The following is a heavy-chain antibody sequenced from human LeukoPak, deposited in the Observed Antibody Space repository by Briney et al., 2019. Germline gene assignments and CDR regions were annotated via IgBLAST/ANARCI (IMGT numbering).Heavy chain of an antibody. D-gene: IGHD6-19*01. CDR3: ASLTVAGTFDY. V-gene: IGHV4-4*07. J-gene: IGHJ4*02. Sequence: PSETLSLTCTVSGGSISSYYWSWIRQPAGKGLEWIGRIYTSGSTNYNPSLKSRVTMSVDTSKNQFSLKLSSVTAADTAVYNCASLTVAGTFDYWGQGTLVTVSS. CDR1: GGSISSYY. CDR2: IYTSGST.